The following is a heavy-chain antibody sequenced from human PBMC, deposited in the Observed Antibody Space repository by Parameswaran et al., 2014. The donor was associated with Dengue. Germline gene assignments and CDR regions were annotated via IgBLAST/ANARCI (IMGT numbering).Heavy chain of an antibody. J-gene: IGHJ2*01. Sequence: SETLSLTCTVSGGSISIYYWSWIRQPPGKGLEWIGYVYNTGSTNYNPSLKSRVTISVDTSKNQFSLKLNSVTAADTAIYYCAREASGSVWYFDVWGRGTLVTVSS. V-gene: IGHV4-59*01. CDR3: AREASGSVWYFDV. CDR1: GGSISIYY. D-gene: IGHD1-26*01. CDR2: VYNTGST.